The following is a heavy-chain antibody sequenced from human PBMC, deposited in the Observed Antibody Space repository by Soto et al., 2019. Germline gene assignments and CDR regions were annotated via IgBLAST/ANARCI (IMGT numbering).Heavy chain of an antibody. J-gene: IGHJ3*02. CDR3: AKCLGGRRAEEDFDI. D-gene: IGHD1-26*01. Sequence: PVGSLILSCSSSVFTFGSYVIHGFLQAPVKGLEWVAVISYDVSNKYYADSAKGRFTISRDNSKNTLYLQMNSLRAEDKAVYYCAKCLGGRRAEEDFDIWGQGKMVTVSS. CDR2: ISYDVSNK. CDR1: VFTFGSYV. V-gene: IGHV3-30*18.